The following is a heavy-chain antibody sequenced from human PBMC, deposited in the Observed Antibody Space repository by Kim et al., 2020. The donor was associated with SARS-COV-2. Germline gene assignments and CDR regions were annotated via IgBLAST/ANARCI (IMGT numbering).Heavy chain of an antibody. CDR2: T. D-gene: IGHD4-17*01. J-gene: IGHJ4*02. Sequence: TNYNPSLKSRVTISIDTSKNQFSLKLSSVTAADTAVYYCARRLTTYYFDYWGQGTLVTVSS. V-gene: IGHV4-34*01. CDR3: ARRLTTYYFDY.